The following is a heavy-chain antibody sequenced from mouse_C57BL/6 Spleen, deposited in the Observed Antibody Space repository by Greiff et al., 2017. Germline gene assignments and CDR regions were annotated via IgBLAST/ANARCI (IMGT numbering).Heavy chain of an antibody. CDR2: ISNLAYSI. V-gene: IGHV5-15*01. J-gene: IGHJ4*01. Sequence: EVKLMESGGGLVQPGGSLKLSCAASGFTFSDYGMAWVRQAPRKGPEWVAFISNLAYSIYYADTVTGRFTISRENAKNTLYLEMSSLRSEDTAMYYCARQRGPAQDTYAMDYWGQGTSVTVSS. CDR3: ARQRGPAQDTYAMDY. D-gene: IGHD3-2*02. CDR1: GFTFSDYG.